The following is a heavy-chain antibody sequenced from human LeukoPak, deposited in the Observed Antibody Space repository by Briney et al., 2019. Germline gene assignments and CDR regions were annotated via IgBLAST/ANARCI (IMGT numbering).Heavy chain of an antibody. CDR3: TREGWRWLQFNDY. V-gene: IGHV3-49*03. CDR2: IRSKAYGGTT. Sequence: QTGGSLRLSCTASGFTFGDYAMSWFRQAPGKGLEWVGFIRSKAYGGTTEYAASVKGRFTISGDDSKSIAYLQMNSLKTEDTAVYYCTREGWRWLQFNDYWGQGTLVTVSS. CDR1: GFTFGDYA. D-gene: IGHD5-24*01. J-gene: IGHJ4*02.